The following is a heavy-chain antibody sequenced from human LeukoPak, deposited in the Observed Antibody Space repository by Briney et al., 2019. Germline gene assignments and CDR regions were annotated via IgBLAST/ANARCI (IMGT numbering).Heavy chain of an antibody. V-gene: IGHV4-30-2*01. D-gene: IGHD3-9*01. CDR3: ARGRRRYDILTGYYNTHYYFDY. CDR2: IYHGGST. Sequence: PSETLSLTCAVSGGSISSGAYSWSWIRQPPGKGLEWIGHIYHGGSTYYNPSLKSRVTISADRSKNQFSLKLSSVTAADTAVYYCARGRRRYDILTGYYNTHYYFDYWGQGTLVTVSS. J-gene: IGHJ4*02. CDR1: GGSISSGAYS.